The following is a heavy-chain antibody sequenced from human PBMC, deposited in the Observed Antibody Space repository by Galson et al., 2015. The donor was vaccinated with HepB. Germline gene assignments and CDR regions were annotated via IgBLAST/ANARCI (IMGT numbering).Heavy chain of an antibody. CDR3: AREENYGSRVYGYYYYHGMDV. J-gene: IGHJ6*02. D-gene: IGHD3-10*01. V-gene: IGHV3-30*04. CDR1: GFTFRTFA. CDR2: ISYDGRNQ. Sequence: SLRLSCAATGFTFRTFAMHWVRQAPGKGLEWVAVISYDGRNQYYADSVKGRITISRDNSINTLSLQMRSLRDEDTAMYYCAREENYGSRVYGYYYYHGMDVWGQGTTVTVSS.